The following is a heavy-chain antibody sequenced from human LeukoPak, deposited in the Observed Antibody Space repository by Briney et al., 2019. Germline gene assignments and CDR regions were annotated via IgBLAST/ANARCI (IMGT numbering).Heavy chain of an antibody. CDR1: GVSICTSSYY. V-gene: IGHV4-39*02. J-gene: IGHJ5*01. Sequence: SETLSLTCTVSGVSICTSSYYWGWIRQPPGKGLEWIGSIFRTVSTYYSASLKSRLSISVDTSKNHIVLKLTSVTAADTAVYFRARRVGFYGSGSLNYFDPWGQGILVSVSS. CDR3: ARRVGFYGSGSLNYFDP. CDR2: IFRTVST. D-gene: IGHD3-10*01.